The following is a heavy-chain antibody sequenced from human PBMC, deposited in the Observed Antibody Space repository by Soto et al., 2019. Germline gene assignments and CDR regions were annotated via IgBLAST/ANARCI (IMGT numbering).Heavy chain of an antibody. CDR1: GFSLSTSGVG. CDR2: IYWDDDK. V-gene: IGHV2-5*02. CDR3: AHRRLGIAAAGSAQLFPTHHYFDY. D-gene: IGHD6-13*01. Sequence: QITLKESGPTLVKPTQTLTLTCTFSGFSLSTSGVGVGWIRQPPGKALEWLALIYWDDDKRYSPSLKSRLTITKDTSKNQVVLTMTNMDPVDTATYYCAHRRLGIAAAGSAQLFPTHHYFDYWGQGTLVTVSS. J-gene: IGHJ4*02.